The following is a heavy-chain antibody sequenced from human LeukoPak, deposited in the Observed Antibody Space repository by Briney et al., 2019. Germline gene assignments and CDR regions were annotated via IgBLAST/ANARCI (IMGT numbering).Heavy chain of an antibody. V-gene: IGHV6-1*01. J-gene: IGHJ4*02. CDR1: GDTFSRDSIA. CDR3: ARGTGWPQFDY. CDR2: TYYKSAWYN. Sequence: SQTLSLTCAVSGDTFSRDSIAWNWIRQSPSRGLEWLGRTYYKSAWYNDYAVSVKGRIIIKPDTSKNQFSLQLNSVTPEDTAVYYCARGTGWPQFDYWGQGTLVTVSS. D-gene: IGHD6-19*01.